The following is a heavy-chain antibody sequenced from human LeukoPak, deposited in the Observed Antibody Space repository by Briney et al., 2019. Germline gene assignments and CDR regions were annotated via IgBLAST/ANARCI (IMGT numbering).Heavy chain of an antibody. V-gene: IGHV3-48*01. Sequence: GGSLRLSCAASGFTFSSYSMNWVRQAPGKGLEWVSYISSSSSTIYYADSVKGRFTISRDNSKNTLYLQMNSLRAEDTAVYYCVSTRDCSSTSCYWRYFDLWGRGTLVTVSS. CDR1: GFTFSSYS. CDR3: VSTRDCSSTSCYWRYFDL. CDR2: ISSSSSTI. D-gene: IGHD2-2*01. J-gene: IGHJ2*01.